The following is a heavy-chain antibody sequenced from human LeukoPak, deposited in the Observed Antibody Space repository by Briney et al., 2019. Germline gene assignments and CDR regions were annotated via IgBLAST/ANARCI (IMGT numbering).Heavy chain of an antibody. V-gene: IGHV1-8*03. D-gene: IGHD6-13*01. CDR3: ARGHVAAAGSQSGAFDI. J-gene: IGHJ3*02. Sequence: ASVKVSCKASGYTFTSYDINWVRQATGQGLEWMGWMNPNSGNTGYAQKFQGRVTITRNTSISTAYTELSSLRSEDTAVYYCARGHVAAAGSQSGAFDIWGQGTMVTVSS. CDR2: MNPNSGNT. CDR1: GYTFTSYD.